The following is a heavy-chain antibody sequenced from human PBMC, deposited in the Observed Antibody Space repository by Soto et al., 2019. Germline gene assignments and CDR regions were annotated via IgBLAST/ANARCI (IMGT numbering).Heavy chain of an antibody. J-gene: IGHJ4*02. CDR2: ITWNSGSI. Sequence: EVQLVESGGGLVQPGRSLRLSCAASGFTFHDYAMHWVRQAPGKGLEWVSGITWNSGSIGYADSMKGRFTISRDNAKSSLYMQMNCLRAEDTALYYCAKFGTAVAGDEADYWGQGTLVTVSS. V-gene: IGHV3-9*01. CDR1: GFTFHDYA. D-gene: IGHD6-13*01. CDR3: AKFGTAVAGDEADY.